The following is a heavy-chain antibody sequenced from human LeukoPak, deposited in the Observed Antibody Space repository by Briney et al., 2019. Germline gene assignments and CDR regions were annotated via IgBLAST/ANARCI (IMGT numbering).Heavy chain of an antibody. V-gene: IGHV1-69*13. D-gene: IGHD6-13*01. CDR1: GGTFSSYA. CDR3: AREGSSWYKY. Sequence: SVKVSCKASGGTFSSYAISWVRQAPGQGHEWMGGIIPIFGTANYAQRFQGRVTITADESTSIAYMELSSLRSEDTAVYYCAREGSSWYKYWGQGTLVTVSS. CDR2: IIPIFGTA. J-gene: IGHJ4*02.